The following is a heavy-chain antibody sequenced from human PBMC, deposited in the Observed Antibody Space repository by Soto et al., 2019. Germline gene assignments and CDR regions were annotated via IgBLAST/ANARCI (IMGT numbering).Heavy chain of an antibody. J-gene: IGHJ6*02. V-gene: IGHV4-59*01. CDR1: GASIGRYY. Sequence: SETLSLTCTVAGASIGRYYWSRIRQSPGKGLEWIGYLYNTGSTIYNPSLKSRVTISVDTSKNQFSLKMNSVTAADTAVYYCARDFTYGSGSYHYYYGMDVWGQGTTVTVSS. CDR3: ARDFTYGSGSYHYYYGMDV. D-gene: IGHD3-10*01. CDR2: LYNTGST.